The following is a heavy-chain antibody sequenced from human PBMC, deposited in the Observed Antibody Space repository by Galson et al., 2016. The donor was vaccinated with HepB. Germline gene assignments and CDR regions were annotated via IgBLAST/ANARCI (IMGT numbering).Heavy chain of an antibody. D-gene: IGHD1-26*01. CDR1: GFAFSNYA. V-gene: IGHV3-23*01. Sequence: SLRLSCAASGFAFSNYAMNWVRQAPGKGLEWVSGILGGSGSAYYADSVKGRFTISRDNSKSTLFLQMKSLRAEDTAVYYCAKDFREVGTTVWYFDLWGRGTLVSVSS. J-gene: IGHJ2*01. CDR3: AKDFREVGTTVWYFDL. CDR2: ILGGSGSA.